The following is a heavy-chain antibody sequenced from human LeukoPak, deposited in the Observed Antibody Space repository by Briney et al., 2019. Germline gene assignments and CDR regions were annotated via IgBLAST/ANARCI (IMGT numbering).Heavy chain of an antibody. CDR1: GGSISNYY. CDR3: AREYGDFDY. J-gene: IGHJ4*02. CDR2: INIRGNT. Sequence: PSETLSLTCIVSGGSISNYYWSWIRQPVGKGLQWIGRINIRGNTNYNPSLKSRVTMSVDTSKNQFSPKLHSLTAADTAVYYCAREYGDFDYWGQGTLVTVSS. D-gene: IGHD4-17*01. V-gene: IGHV4-4*07.